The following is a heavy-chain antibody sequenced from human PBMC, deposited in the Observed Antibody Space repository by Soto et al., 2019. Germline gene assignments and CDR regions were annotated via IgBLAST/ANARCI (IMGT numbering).Heavy chain of an antibody. V-gene: IGHV3-33*08. Sequence: GGSLRLSCAASGFTVSSNYMSWVRQAPGKGLEWAAVIWYDGINKYYADSVKGRFTISRDNSKNTLYLQMNSLRAEDTAVYYCARDLRFSYYYYMDVWGKGTTVTVSS. CDR2: IWYDGINK. CDR3: ARDLRFSYYYYMDV. D-gene: IGHD3-3*01. J-gene: IGHJ6*03. CDR1: GFTVSSNY.